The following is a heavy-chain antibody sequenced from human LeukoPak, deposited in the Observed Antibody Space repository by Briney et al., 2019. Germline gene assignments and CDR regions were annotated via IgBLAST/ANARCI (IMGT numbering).Heavy chain of an antibody. D-gene: IGHD6-13*01. J-gene: IGHJ4*02. CDR2: IYYSGST. CDR3: EVGSSSWYVRFDY. Sequence: PSETQSLTCTVSGGSISSSSYYWGWIRQPPGKGLEWIGSIYYSGSTYYNPSLKSRVTISVDTSKNQFSLKLSSVTAADTAVYYCEVGSSSWYVRFDYWGQGTLVTVSS. V-gene: IGHV4-39*01. CDR1: GGSISSSSYY.